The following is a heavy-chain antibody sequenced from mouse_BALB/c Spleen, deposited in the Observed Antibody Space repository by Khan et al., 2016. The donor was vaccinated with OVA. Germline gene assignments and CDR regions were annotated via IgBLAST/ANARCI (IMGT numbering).Heavy chain of an antibody. V-gene: IGHV1-20*02. Sequence: VQLKQSGPELVKPGASVKISCKASGYSFTGYFMNRVMQSHGKRLEWIGRINPHIGETFYNQKFKDKATLTVDESSSTAHMELRSLASEDSAVYYCARKNGSDFDYWGQGTTLTVSS. CDR1: GYSFTGYF. CDR2: INPHIGET. J-gene: IGHJ2*01. D-gene: IGHD1-1*01. CDR3: ARKNGSDFDY.